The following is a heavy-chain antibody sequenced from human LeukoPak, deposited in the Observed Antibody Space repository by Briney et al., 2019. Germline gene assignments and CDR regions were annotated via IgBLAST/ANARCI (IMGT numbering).Heavy chain of an antibody. J-gene: IGHJ4*02. CDR2: IYGWDT. D-gene: IGHD3-10*01. V-gene: IGHV4-39*06. CDR1: GGSISSTSYC. Sequence: SETLSLTCTVAGGSISSTSYCWGWIRQPPWKGLEWIGSIYGWDTYYNPSLKSRVTMSVDTSKNPFPLKLTSVTAADTAVYYCARDTYYYGSGTYYFNYWGQGTLVTVSS. CDR3: ARDTYYYGSGTYYFNY.